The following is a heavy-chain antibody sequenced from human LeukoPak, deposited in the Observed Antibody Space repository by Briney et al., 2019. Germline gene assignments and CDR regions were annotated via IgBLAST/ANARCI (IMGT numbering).Heavy chain of an antibody. CDR1: GGSFSGYY. J-gene: IGHJ4*02. CDR2: INHSGST. V-gene: IGHV4-34*01. Sequence: PSETLSLTCAVYGGSFSGYYWSWIRQSPGKGLEWIGEINHSGSTNYNPSLKSRVTISVDTSKNQFSLKLSSVTAADTAVYYCARGEEMATIGVGWGQGTLVTVSS. D-gene: IGHD5-24*01. CDR3: ARGEEMATIGVG.